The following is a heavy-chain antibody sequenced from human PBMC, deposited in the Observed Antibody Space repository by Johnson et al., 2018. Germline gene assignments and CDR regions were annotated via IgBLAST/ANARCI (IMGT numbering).Heavy chain of an antibody. CDR1: SGSISNYY. V-gene: IGHV4-59*01. J-gene: IGHJ1*01. CDR3: AREGPEEYFQH. CDR2: ISYSGGT. Sequence: QVQLQESGPVLVKPSETLSLTCTVSSGSISNYYWSWIRQPPGKGLAWIGYISYSGGTTYNPSLKSRVTISVDTSKNQFSLKLSSVTAADTAVYYCAREGPEEYFQHWGQGTLVTVSS.